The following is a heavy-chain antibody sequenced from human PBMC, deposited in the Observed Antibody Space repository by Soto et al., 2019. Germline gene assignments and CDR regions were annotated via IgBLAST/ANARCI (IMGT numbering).Heavy chain of an antibody. CDR3: ARDLSGIVVVPAATYYYYGMDV. J-gene: IGHJ6*02. CDR2: IIPIFGTA. CDR1: GGTFSSYA. V-gene: IGHV1-69*13. D-gene: IGHD2-2*01. Sequence: GASVKVSCKASGGTFSSYAIGWVRQAPGQGLEWMGGIIPIFGTANYAQKFQGRVTITADESTSTAYMELSSLRSEDTAVYYCARDLSGIVVVPAATYYYYGMDVWGQGTTVTVSS.